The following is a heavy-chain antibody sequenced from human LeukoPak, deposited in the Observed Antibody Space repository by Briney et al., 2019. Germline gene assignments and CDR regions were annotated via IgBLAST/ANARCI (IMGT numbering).Heavy chain of an antibody. Sequence: GGSLRLSCAASGFTFSSYNMNWVRQAPGKGLEWVSYISSGSSTLYYADSVKGRFTISRDNARNSLYLQMNSLRAEDTAVYYCTRDRSSAYWGQGTLVTVSS. D-gene: IGHD2-15*01. J-gene: IGHJ4*02. CDR1: GFTFSSYN. V-gene: IGHV3-48*01. CDR2: ISSGSSTL. CDR3: TRDRSSAY.